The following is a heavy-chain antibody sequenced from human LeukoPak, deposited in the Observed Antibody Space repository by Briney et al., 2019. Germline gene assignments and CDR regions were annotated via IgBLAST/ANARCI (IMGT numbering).Heavy chain of an antibody. D-gene: IGHD3-16*01. CDR2: IYHSGST. V-gene: IGHV4-59*12. Sequence: SSETLSLTCTVSGGSISSYYWSWIRQPPGKGLEWIGYIYHSGSTYYNPSLKSRVTISVDRSKNQFSLKLSSVTAADTAVYYCARGGGAFDIWGQGTMVTVSS. J-gene: IGHJ3*02. CDR1: GGSISSYY. CDR3: ARGGGAFDI.